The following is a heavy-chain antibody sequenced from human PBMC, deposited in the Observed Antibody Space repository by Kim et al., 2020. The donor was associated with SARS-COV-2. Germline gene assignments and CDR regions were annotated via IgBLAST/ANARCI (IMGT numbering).Heavy chain of an antibody. V-gene: IGHV3-21*01. CDR3: ARESGPQYGMDV. J-gene: IGHJ6*02. CDR2: ISSSSSYI. Sequence: GGSLRLSCAASGFTFSSYSMNWVRQAPGKGLEWVSSISSSSSYIYYADSVKGRFTISRDNAKNSLYLQMNSLRAEDTAVYYCARESGPQYGMDVWGQGTTVTVSS. CDR1: GFTFSSYS.